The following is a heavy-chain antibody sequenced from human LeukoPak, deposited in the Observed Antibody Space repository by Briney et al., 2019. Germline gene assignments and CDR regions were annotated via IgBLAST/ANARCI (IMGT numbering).Heavy chain of an antibody. D-gene: IGHD2-2*01. CDR1: GFTFDAYG. Sequence: RGSLRLSCAAPGFTFDAYGMSWVRQAPGKGLEWVSGINWNGGSTGYADSVKGRFTISRDNAKNSLYLQMNSLRAEDTALYHCARDYVARITPREVPAALGSYYYYMEVWGKGTTVTVSS. CDR2: INWNGGST. V-gene: IGHV3-20*01. J-gene: IGHJ6*03. CDR3: ARDYVARITPREVPAALGSYYYYMEV.